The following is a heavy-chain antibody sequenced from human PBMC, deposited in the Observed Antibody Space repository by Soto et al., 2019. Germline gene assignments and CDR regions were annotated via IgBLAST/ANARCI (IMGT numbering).Heavy chain of an antibody. CDR2: ISSSSSYI. D-gene: IGHD6-6*01. J-gene: IGHJ4*02. Sequence: EVQLVESGGGLVKPGGSLRLSCAASGFTFSSYSMNWVRQAPGKGLEWVSSISSSSSYIYYADSVRGRFTISRDNAKNSLYLQMNSLRAEDTAVYYCARDLYSSSARYFDYWGQGTLVTVSS. CDR1: GFTFSSYS. CDR3: ARDLYSSSARYFDY. V-gene: IGHV3-21*01.